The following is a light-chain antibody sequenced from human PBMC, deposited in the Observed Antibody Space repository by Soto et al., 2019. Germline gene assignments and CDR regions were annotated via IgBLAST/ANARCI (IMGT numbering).Light chain of an antibody. CDR3: AAWDDSLSGLV. CDR1: SSNIGSNY. Sequence: QSVLTQPPSSSGTPGQRVTISCSGSSSNIGSNYVCWYQQLPVTAPKLLIYRNNHRPSGVPDRFSGAKSGTSSSLAISWLRSEDQADYYCAAWDDSLSGLVFGGGTKLTVL. V-gene: IGLV1-47*01. CDR2: RNN. J-gene: IGLJ2*01.